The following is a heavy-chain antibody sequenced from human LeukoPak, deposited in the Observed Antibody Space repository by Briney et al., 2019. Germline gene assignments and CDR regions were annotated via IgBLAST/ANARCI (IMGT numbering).Heavy chain of an antibody. Sequence: EASVKVSCKASGYTFTSYDINWVRQATGQGLEWMGWMNPDSGNTGYAQKFQGRVTMTRNTSTNTAYMELSSLRSEDTAVYYCARVASGVTNFDYWGQGTLVTVSS. J-gene: IGHJ4*02. CDR2: MNPDSGNT. CDR3: ARVASGVTNFDY. CDR1: GYTFTSYD. D-gene: IGHD6-19*01. V-gene: IGHV1-8*01.